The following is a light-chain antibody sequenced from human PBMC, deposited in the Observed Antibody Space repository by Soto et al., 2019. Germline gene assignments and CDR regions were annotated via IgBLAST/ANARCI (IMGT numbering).Light chain of an antibody. V-gene: IGKV3-15*01. Sequence: EIVMTQSPATLFVSPGERATLSCRASQSVSSNLAWYQQKPGQAPRLLIYLASARATGVPARFSGSGSGTDFTLTISSLQSEDIALYYCQQYNNWPLTFGGGTKVDIK. CDR2: LAS. CDR1: QSVSSN. J-gene: IGKJ4*01. CDR3: QQYNNWPLT.